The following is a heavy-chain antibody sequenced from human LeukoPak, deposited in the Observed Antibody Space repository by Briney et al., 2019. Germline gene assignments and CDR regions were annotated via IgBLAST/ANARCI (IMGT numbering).Heavy chain of an antibody. CDR1: GFTFSNYG. D-gene: IGHD6-19*01. J-gene: IGHJ4*02. CDR3: AKALVLTVAGTYYVDH. V-gene: IGHV3-30*02. Sequence: GGSLRLFCAASGFTFSNYGMHWVRQAPGKGLEWVAFIRFDESRTFYGDSVKGRFIISRDNSENTLFLHMHSLRPEDTAVYYCAKALVLTVAGTYYVDHWGQGTLVTVSS. CDR2: IRFDESRT.